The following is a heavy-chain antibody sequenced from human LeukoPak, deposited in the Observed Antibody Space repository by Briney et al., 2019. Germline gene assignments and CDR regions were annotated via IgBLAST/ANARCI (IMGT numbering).Heavy chain of an antibody. V-gene: IGHV4-34*01. Sequence: SETLSLTCAVYGGSFSGYYWSWIRQPPGKGLEWIGEINHSGSTNYNPSLKSRVTISVDTSKNQFSLRLTSVIDADTAVYYCARRSSGWFCYYYMDVWGKGTTVTISS. CDR2: INHSGST. D-gene: IGHD6-19*01. CDR3: ARRSSGWFCYYYMDV. CDR1: GGSFSGYY. J-gene: IGHJ6*03.